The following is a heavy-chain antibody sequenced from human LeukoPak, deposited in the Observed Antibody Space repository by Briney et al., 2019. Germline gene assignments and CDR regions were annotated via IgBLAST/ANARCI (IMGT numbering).Heavy chain of an antibody. D-gene: IGHD5-12*01. Sequence: GGSLRLSCAASGFTFSSYSPNWVRQAPGKGLEWVSSISGSSSYIYYADSVKGRFTISRHNAKNSLYLQMNSLRAEDTAVYYCARGGSGYRDAFDIWGQGTMVTVSS. CDR3: ARGGSGYRDAFDI. J-gene: IGHJ3*02. CDR1: GFTFSSYS. V-gene: IGHV3-21*01. CDR2: ISGSSSYI.